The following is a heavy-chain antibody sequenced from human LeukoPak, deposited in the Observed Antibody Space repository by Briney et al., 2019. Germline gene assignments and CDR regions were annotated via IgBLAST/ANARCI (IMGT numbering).Heavy chain of an antibody. Sequence: ASVNVSCKSSGYTFTNYHIHWVRQAHGQGLEWMGWIIPNSGGTNYAQKFQGRVTMTRDTSISTAYMEVSRLRSDDTAMYYCAREVYAFDIWGQGTMVTVSS. J-gene: IGHJ3*02. D-gene: IGHD2-8*01. V-gene: IGHV1-2*02. CDR2: IIPNSGGT. CDR3: AREVYAFDI. CDR1: GYTFTNYH.